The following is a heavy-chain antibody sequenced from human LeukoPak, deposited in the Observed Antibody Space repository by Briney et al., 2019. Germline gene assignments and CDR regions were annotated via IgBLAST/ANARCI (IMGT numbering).Heavy chain of an antibody. CDR2: MNPNSGNT. CDR3: ARVYYDFWSGYFLVDP. J-gene: IGHJ5*02. Sequence: ASVKVSCKASGYTFTSYVINWVRQATGQGLEWMGWMNPNSGNTGYAQKFQGRVTMTRNTSISTAYMELSSLRSEDTAVYYCARVYYDFWSGYFLVDPWGQGTLVTVSS. D-gene: IGHD3-3*01. V-gene: IGHV1-8*01. CDR1: GYTFTSYV.